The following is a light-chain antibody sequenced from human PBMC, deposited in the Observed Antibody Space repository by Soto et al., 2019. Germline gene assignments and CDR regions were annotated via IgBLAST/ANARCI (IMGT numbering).Light chain of an antibody. CDR1: QSVNTN. CDR2: GAS. CDR3: QQFNDWPLFT. V-gene: IGKV3-15*01. Sequence: EIVMTQSPATLSVSPGERATLSCRASQSVNTNVAWYQQKLGQAPRLLIHGASTRATGIPARFSGSGSGTEFTLTISSLQSEDFAVYYCQQFNDWPLFTFGPGTKVDVK. J-gene: IGKJ3*01.